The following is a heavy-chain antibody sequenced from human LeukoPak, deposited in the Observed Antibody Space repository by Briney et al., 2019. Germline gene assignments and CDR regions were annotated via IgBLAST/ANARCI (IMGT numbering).Heavy chain of an antibody. Sequence: GGSLRLSCEASGFNFLTYGIHWVRQSPVKGLEWLAVVSFDGANTDYADSIKGRFSISRDNSKDTLYLQMNSLRAEDTAVYYCARDYGLFYDSSGYVFDYWGQGTLVTVSS. CDR3: ARDYGLFYDSSGYVFDY. CDR2: VSFDGANT. CDR1: GFNFLTYG. J-gene: IGHJ4*02. D-gene: IGHD3-22*01. V-gene: IGHV3-30*04.